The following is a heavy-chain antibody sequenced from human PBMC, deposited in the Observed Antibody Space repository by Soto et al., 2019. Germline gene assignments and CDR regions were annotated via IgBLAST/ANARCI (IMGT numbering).Heavy chain of an antibody. CDR3: VSKLGPYYYGLDV. CDR1: GGPISTYY. Sequence: SETLSLTCTVSGGPISTYYWSWIRQPAGKGLEWIGRIYTSGIANYNPSLESRVAFSVDKSKNQFSLSLTSVTAADTAVYYCVSKLGPYYYGLDVWGQGTTVTVSS. J-gene: IGHJ6*02. CDR2: IYTSGIA. D-gene: IGHD3-16*01. V-gene: IGHV4-4*07.